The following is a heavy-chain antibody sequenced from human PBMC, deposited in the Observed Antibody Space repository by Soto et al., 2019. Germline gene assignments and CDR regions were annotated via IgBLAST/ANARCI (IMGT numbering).Heavy chain of an antibody. Sequence: PGGSLRLSCEASGFTFSSYGMHWVRQAPGKGLGWVAVILYDGSKKYYADSVKGRFTISRDNSKNTLYLQMSSLRAEDTALYYCVKDGSSGWPYFDDMDVWGQGTTVTVSS. CDR3: VKDGSSGWPYFDDMDV. D-gene: IGHD6-19*01. J-gene: IGHJ6*02. CDR2: ILYDGSKK. CDR1: GFTFSSYG. V-gene: IGHV3-30*18.